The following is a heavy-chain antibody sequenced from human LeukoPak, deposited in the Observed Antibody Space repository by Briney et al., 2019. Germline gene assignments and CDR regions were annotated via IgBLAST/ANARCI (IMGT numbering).Heavy chain of an antibody. CDR3: VACSSASCYGDRFDP. D-gene: IGHD2-2*01. Sequence: PGGSLRLSCAASGFTFSSYWMHWVRQAPGKGLVWVSSISADGSTYYADSVKGRFTISRDNSRDTFFLEMNSLRAEDTALYYCVACSSASCYGDRFDPWGQGTLVTVSS. CDR1: GFTFSSYW. V-gene: IGHV3-23*01. J-gene: IGHJ5*02. CDR2: ISADGST.